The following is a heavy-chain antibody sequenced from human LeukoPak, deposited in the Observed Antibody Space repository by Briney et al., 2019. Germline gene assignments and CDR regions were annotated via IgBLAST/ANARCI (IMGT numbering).Heavy chain of an antibody. Sequence: AASVKVSCKASGYTFTSYGISWVRQAPGQVLEWMGWISAYNGNTNYAQKLQGRVTMTTDTSTSTAYMELSRLRSDDTAVYYCARGLRSLRGAFDIWGQGTMVTVSS. D-gene: IGHD5-12*01. J-gene: IGHJ3*02. CDR2: ISAYNGNT. CDR1: GYTFTSYG. V-gene: IGHV1-18*01. CDR3: ARGLRSLRGAFDI.